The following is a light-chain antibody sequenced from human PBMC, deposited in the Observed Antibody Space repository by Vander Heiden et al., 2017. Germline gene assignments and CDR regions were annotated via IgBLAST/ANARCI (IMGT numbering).Light chain of an antibody. CDR3: AAWDDSLNGPV. V-gene: IGLV1-44*01. Sequence: QSVLTQPPSASGTPGKRVTISCSGSSSNIGSKAVNWYQQLPGTAPKLLIYSHNQRPSGVPDRFSASKSGTSASLAISGLQSEDEADYYCAAWDDSLNGPVFGGGTKLTVL. J-gene: IGLJ2*01. CDR2: SHN. CDR1: SSNIGSKA.